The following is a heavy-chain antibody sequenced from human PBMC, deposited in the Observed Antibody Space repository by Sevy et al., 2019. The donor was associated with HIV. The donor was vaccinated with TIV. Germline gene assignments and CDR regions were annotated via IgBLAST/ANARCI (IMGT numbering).Heavy chain of an antibody. CDR3: ARDGSAVTSFGEGGDGFDV. CDR2: ISIYNGNT. Sequence: ASVKVSCKASGYMFSRYHISWVRQAPGQGLEWVGRISIYNGNTDYAPRFNGRVSVTTETSTSTAYLELRSLRSDDTAVFYSARDGSAVTSFGEGGDGFDVWGQGTLVTVSS. J-gene: IGHJ3*01. CDR1: GYMFSRYH. V-gene: IGHV1-18*04. D-gene: IGHD3-10*01.